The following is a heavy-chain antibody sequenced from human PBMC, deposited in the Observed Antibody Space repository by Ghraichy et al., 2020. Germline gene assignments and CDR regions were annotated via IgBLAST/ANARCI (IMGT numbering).Heavy chain of an antibody. CDR1: GFTFSSYG. Sequence: GGSLRLSCAASGFTFSSYGMHWVRQAPGKGLEWVAVISYDGSNKYYADSVKGRFTISRDNSKNTLYLQMNSLRAEDTAVYYCAKDVGVRSGWYSYYYYGMDVWGQGTMVTVSS. CDR2: ISYDGSNK. D-gene: IGHD6-19*01. V-gene: IGHV3-30*18. CDR3: AKDVGVRSGWYSYYYYGMDV. J-gene: IGHJ6*02.